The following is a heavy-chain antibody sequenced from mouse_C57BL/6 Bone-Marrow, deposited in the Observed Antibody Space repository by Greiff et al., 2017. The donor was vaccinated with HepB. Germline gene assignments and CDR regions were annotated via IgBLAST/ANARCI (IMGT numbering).Heavy chain of an antibody. V-gene: IGHV5-15*01. CDR3: ARHLGSPYAMDY. CDR1: GFTFSDYG. Sequence: EVKLQESGGGLVQPGGSLKLSCAASGFTFSDYGMAWVRQAPRKGPEWVAFISNLAYSIYYADTVTGRFTISRENAKNTLYLEMSSLRSEDTAMYYCARHLGSPYAMDYWGQGTSVTVSS. J-gene: IGHJ4*01. D-gene: IGHD1-1*02. CDR2: ISNLAYSI.